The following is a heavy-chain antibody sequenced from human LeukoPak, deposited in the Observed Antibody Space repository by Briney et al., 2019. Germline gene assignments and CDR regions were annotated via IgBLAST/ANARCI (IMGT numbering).Heavy chain of an antibody. Sequence: PGGSLRLSCAASGFTVSSNYMSWVRQAPGKGLEWVSVIYSGGSTYYADSVKGRFTSSRDNSKNTLYLQMNSLRAEDTAVYYCARDLLAPGFDAFDIWGQGTMVTVSS. V-gene: IGHV3-53*01. CDR2: IYSGGST. J-gene: IGHJ3*02. CDR1: GFTVSSNY. D-gene: IGHD3-3*02. CDR3: ARDLLAPGFDAFDI.